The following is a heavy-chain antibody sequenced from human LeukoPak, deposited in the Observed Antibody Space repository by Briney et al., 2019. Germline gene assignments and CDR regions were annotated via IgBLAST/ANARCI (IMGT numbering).Heavy chain of an antibody. Sequence: PGGSLRLSCAASGFTFSNAWMNWVRQAPGKGLEWVGRIKSKTDGETIDCAAPVKGRFTISRDDSKKTLYLQMNNLKTEDTAVYYCTGGYQRVYGMDVWGQGATVTVSS. J-gene: IGHJ6*02. CDR1: GFTFSNAW. V-gene: IGHV3-15*07. CDR2: IKSKTDGETI. D-gene: IGHD3-22*01. CDR3: TGGYQRVYGMDV.